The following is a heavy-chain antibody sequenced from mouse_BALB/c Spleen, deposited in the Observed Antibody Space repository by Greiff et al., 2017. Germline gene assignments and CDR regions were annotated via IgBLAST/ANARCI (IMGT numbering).Heavy chain of an antibody. V-gene: IGHV5-17*02. D-gene: IGHD2-3*01. Sequence: EVKLVESGGGLVQPGGSRKLSCAASGFTFSSFGMHWVRQAPEKGLEWVAYISSGSSTIYYADTVKGRFTISRDNPKNTLFLQMTSLRSEDTAMYYCASERGYDGYSYYFDYWGQGTTLTVSA. CDR1: GFTFSSFG. CDR3: ASERGYDGYSYYFDY. CDR2: ISSGSSTI. J-gene: IGHJ2*01.